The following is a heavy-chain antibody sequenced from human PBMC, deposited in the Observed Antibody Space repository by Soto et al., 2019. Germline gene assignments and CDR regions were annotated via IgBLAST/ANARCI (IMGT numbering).Heavy chain of an antibody. J-gene: IGHJ4*02. D-gene: IGHD1-20*01. Sequence: GESPKISCQASGYTFSDYWVGWVRQMPGKGLEWMGIIYPEYSETKYRPSFQGHVIMSVDKSINTAYLQWSSLKASDTAMYYCARGDGTVITGPPRYWGQGTQVTVSS. CDR3: ARGDGTVITGPPRY. CDR2: IYPEYSET. CDR1: GYTFSDYW. V-gene: IGHV5-51*01.